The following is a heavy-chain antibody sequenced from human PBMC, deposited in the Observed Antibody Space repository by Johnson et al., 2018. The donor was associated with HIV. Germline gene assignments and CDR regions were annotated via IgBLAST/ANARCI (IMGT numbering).Heavy chain of an antibody. CDR2: IKSKTDGGTT. J-gene: IGHJ3*02. V-gene: IGHV3-15*01. D-gene: IGHD3-3*01. CDR3: TTGLTIVGVVILDAFDI. CDR1: GFTFTNAW. Sequence: VQLVESGGGLVKPGGSLRLSCAASGFTFTNAWMSWVRQAPGKGLEWVGRIKSKTDGGTTDYAAPVKGRFTISRDDSKNTLYLQMNSLKTEDTAVYYCTTGLTIVGVVILDAFDIWGQGTMVTVSS.